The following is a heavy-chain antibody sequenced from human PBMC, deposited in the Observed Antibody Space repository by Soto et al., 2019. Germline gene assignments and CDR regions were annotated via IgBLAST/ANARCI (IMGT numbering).Heavy chain of an antibody. CDR1: GCTFTSYG. CDR3: ARGKTKRFLEWLPALDFDY. CDR2: ISAYNGNT. J-gene: IGHJ4*02. V-gene: IGHV1-18*04. D-gene: IGHD3-3*01. Sequence: GASVKVSCKASGCTFTSYGISWVRQAPGQGLEWMGWISAYNGNTNYAQKLQGRVTMTTDTSTSTAYMELRSLRSDDTAVYYCARGKTKRFLEWLPALDFDYWGQGTLVTVSS.